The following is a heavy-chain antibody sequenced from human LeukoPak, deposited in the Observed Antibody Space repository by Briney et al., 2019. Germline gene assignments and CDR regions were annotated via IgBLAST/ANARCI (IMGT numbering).Heavy chain of an antibody. V-gene: IGHV1-2*02. CDR2: INPNSGGT. J-gene: IGHJ4*02. CDR3: ARDRDYYGSPERGYYFDY. D-gene: IGHD3-10*01. Sequence: ASVKVSCKASGYTFTGYYMHWVRQAPGQGLEWMGWINPNSGGTNYAQKFQGRVTMTRDTSTSTAYMELSRLRSDDTAVYYCARDRDYYGSPERGYYFDYWGQGTLVTVSS. CDR1: GYTFTGYY.